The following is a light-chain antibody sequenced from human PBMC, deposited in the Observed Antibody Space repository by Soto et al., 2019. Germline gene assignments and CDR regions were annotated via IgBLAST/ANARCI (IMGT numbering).Light chain of an antibody. CDR1: QSVGSW. V-gene: IGKV1-5*03. Sequence: QMTQSPSTLSASEGDRVTITCWASQSVGSWLAWHQQKPGRAPKVLVYKASNLQDGVPSRFSGSGSGTEFTLTISSLQPDDVATYFCRQYSRYTWTFGQGTKVEIK. J-gene: IGKJ1*01. CDR3: RQYSRYTWT. CDR2: KAS.